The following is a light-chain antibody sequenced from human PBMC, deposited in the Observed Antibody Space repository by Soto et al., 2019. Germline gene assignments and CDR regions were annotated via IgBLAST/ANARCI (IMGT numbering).Light chain of an antibody. CDR3: QQYNSYWT. CDR2: DAS. Sequence: DIQMTQSPSTLSASVGDRVTITCRASQSITNWLAWYQQKPGKAPKLLIYDASSLESGVPSRFSGSRSGAEFTLTISNLQPEDFATYYCQQYNSYWTFGQGTKVDI. J-gene: IGKJ1*01. V-gene: IGKV1-5*01. CDR1: QSITNW.